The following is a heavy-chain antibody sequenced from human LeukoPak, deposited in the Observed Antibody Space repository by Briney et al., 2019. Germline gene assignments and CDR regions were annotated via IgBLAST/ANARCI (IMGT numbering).Heavy chain of an antibody. CDR2: IFSSGST. V-gene: IGHV4-39*07. Sequence: SETLSLTCTVSGDSISTSNSYWGWIRQPAGKGLEWIGYIFSSGSTYYNPSLKSQITISIDTSKNQFSLKLNSVTAADTAVYYCARDKTGIFDYWGRGTLVTVSS. J-gene: IGHJ4*02. CDR1: GDSISTSNSY. D-gene: IGHD7-27*01. CDR3: ARDKTGIFDY.